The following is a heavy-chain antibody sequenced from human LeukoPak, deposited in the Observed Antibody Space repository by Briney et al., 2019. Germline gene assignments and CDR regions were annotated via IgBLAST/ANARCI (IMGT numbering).Heavy chain of an antibody. D-gene: IGHD5-12*01. CDR3: ARRKVATADY. J-gene: IGHJ4*02. CDR2: ISYDGSNK. Sequence: GGSLRLSCAASGFTFSSYAMHWVRQAPGKGLEGVAVISYDGSNKYYADSVKGRFTISRDNSKNTLYLQMNSLRAEDTAVYYCARRKVATADYWGQGTLVTVSS. CDR1: GFTFSSYA. V-gene: IGHV3-30*04.